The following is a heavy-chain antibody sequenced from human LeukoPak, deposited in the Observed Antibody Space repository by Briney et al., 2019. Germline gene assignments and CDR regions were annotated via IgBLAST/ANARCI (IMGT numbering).Heavy chain of an antibody. J-gene: IGHJ5*02. CDR3: TGGGLVRGTLHWFDP. Sequence: SQTLSLTCAISGDSVSGGSAGWNGIRQSPSRGLEWLGRIYYRSKWYSDYAISLKSRITINPDTSRNQFSLQLNSVTHDDTAVYYCTGGGLVRGTLHWFDPWGQGTLVTVSS. D-gene: IGHD3-10*01. CDR2: IYYRSKWYS. V-gene: IGHV6-1*01. CDR1: GDSVSGGSAG.